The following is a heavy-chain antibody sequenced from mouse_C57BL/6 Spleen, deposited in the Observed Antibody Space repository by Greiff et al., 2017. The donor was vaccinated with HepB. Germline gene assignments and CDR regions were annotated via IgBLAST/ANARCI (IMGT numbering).Heavy chain of an antibody. V-gene: IGHV1-64*01. CDR2: IHPNSGST. D-gene: IGHD1-1*01. J-gene: IGHJ2*01. CDR3: ARNWVLTTVVAFDY. CDR1: GYTFTSYW. Sequence: VQLKQPGAELVKPGASVKLSCKASGYTFTSYWMHWVKQRPGQGLEWIGMIHPNSGSTNYNEKFKSKATLTVDKSSSTAYMQLSSLTSEDSAVYYCARNWVLTTVVAFDYWGQGTTLTVSS.